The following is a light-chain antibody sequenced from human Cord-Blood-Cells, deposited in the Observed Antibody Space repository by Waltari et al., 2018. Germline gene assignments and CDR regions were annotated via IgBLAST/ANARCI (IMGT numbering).Light chain of an antibody. CDR3: QSADSSGTYVV. Sequence: SYALPQPPSVSVSPGPTARITCSGDALPKQYAYWYQQKPGQAPVLVIYKDSERPSGIPERFSGSSSGTTVTLTISGVQAEEEADYYCQSADSSGTYVVFGGGTKLTVL. J-gene: IGLJ2*01. CDR1: ALPKQY. CDR2: KDS. V-gene: IGLV3-25*02.